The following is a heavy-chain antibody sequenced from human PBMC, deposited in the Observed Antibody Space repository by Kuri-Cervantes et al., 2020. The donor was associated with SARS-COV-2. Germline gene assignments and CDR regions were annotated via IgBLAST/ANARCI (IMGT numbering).Heavy chain of an antibody. CDR3: ARPAETGTRFDY. V-gene: IGHV3-21*01. Sequence: GGSLRLSCAASGFTFSSHSMNWVRQAPGKGLEWVSSISSSSSYIYYADSVKGRFTISRDNAKNSLYLQMNSLRAEDTAVYYCARPAETGTRFDYWGQGTLVTVSS. J-gene: IGHJ4*02. CDR2: ISSSSSYI. D-gene: IGHD1-1*01. CDR1: GFTFSSHS.